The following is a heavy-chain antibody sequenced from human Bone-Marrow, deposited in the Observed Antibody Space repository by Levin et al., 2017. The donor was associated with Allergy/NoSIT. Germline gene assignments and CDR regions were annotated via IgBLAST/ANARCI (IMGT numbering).Heavy chain of an antibody. Sequence: ASVKVSCKTSGYTFTSFDINWVRQATGQGLEWMGWMYPNSDNAGYAQKFQGRVTMTRNTSISTAYMELSRLRSEETAIYYCARGELGSGYLFDYWGQGTLVTVSS. D-gene: IGHD5-12*01. CDR1: GYTFTSFD. CDR2: MYPNSDNA. CDR3: ARGELGSGYLFDY. J-gene: IGHJ4*02. V-gene: IGHV1-8*01.